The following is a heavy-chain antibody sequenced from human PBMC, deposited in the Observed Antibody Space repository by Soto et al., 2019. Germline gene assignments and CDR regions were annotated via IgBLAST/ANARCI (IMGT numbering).Heavy chain of an antibody. Sequence: GGSLRLSCAASGFTFSSYGMHWVRQAPGKGLEWVAVIWYDGSSKYYADSVKGRFTISRDNSKNTLYLQMNSLRAEDTAVYYCARESSSGYYFDYWGQGTLVTVSS. CDR1: GFTFSSYG. CDR2: IWYDGSSK. J-gene: IGHJ4*02. CDR3: ARESSSGYYFDY. D-gene: IGHD3-22*01. V-gene: IGHV3-33*01.